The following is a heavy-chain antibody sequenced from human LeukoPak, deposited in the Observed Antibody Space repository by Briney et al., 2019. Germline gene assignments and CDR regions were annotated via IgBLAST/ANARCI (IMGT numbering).Heavy chain of an antibody. Sequence: SVKVPCKASGGTFSSYAISWVRQAPGQGLEWMGGIILIFGTANYRQKFQGRVTITADESTSTAYMELSSLRSEDTAVYYCARGTTYYYDSSGYNWFDPWGQGTLVTVSS. J-gene: IGHJ5*02. V-gene: IGHV1-69*13. D-gene: IGHD3-22*01. CDR3: ARGTTYYYDSSGYNWFDP. CDR1: GGTFSSYA. CDR2: IILIFGTA.